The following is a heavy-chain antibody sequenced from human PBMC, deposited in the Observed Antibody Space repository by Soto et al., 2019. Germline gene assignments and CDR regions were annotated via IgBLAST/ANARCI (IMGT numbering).Heavy chain of an antibody. Sequence: PGESLKISCKGSGYSFTSYWISWVRQIPGKGLEWMGRIDPSDSYTNYSPSFQGHVTISADKSISTAYLQWSSLKASDTAMYYCARCGYYDSSVSYYYYGMDVWGQGTTVTVSS. D-gene: IGHD3-22*01. J-gene: IGHJ6*02. V-gene: IGHV5-10-1*01. CDR3: ARCGYYDSSVSYYYYGMDV. CDR2: IDPSDSYT. CDR1: GYSFTSYW.